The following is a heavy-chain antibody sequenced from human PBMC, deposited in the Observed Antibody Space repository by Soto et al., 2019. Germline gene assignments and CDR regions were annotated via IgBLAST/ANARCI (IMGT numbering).Heavy chain of an antibody. Sequence: QEQLVESGGGLVKHGGSLRLSCAASGFILNDYYMSWVRQAPGKGLEYIAYISSLNQYNNYADSVKGRFSISIDNAKNSLELQMSSLRSEDTPVYYCVRLVSPRYFDFWGRGTLVSVSS. CDR3: VRLVSPRYFDF. CDR1: GFILNDYY. J-gene: IGHJ4*02. CDR2: ISSLNQYN. V-gene: IGHV3-11*06. D-gene: IGHD3-9*01.